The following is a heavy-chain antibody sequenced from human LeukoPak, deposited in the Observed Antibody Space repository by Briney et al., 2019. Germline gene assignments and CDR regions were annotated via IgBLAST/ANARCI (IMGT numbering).Heavy chain of an antibody. V-gene: IGHV1-24*01. CDR3: VRSAAGPDPYYP. D-gene: IGHD6-25*01. CDR1: GYTLTELS. CDR2: FDPEDGET. J-gene: IGHJ5*02. Sequence: VASVTVSCKVSGYTLTELSMHWVRQAPGQGLERLGGFDPEDGETIYAQKFQGRVAMTEDASTDTAYMELNNLRSEDTAVYYCVRSAAGPDPYYPWGQGTLVTVAS.